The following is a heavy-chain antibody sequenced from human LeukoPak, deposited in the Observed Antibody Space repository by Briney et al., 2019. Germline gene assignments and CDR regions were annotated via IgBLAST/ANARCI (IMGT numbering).Heavy chain of an antibody. Sequence: PSETLSLTCTVSGGSTNSGGYYWGWIRQPPGKGLEWIGSIYYSGSTYYNPSLKSRVTISVDTSKNQFSLKLSSVTAADTAVYYCARGAVGATPAVYYFDYWGQGTLVTVSS. CDR3: ARGAVGATPAVYYFDY. D-gene: IGHD1-26*01. J-gene: IGHJ4*02. CDR2: IYYSGST. CDR1: GGSTNSGGYY. V-gene: IGHV4-39*07.